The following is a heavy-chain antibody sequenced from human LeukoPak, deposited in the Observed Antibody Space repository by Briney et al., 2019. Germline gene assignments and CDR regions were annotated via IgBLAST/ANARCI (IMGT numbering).Heavy chain of an antibody. CDR2: IYTSGST. CDR1: GGSISSGSYY. D-gene: IGHD6-13*01. J-gene: IGHJ6*02. V-gene: IGHV4-61*02. Sequence: SETLSLTCTVSGGSISSGSYYWSWIRQPAGKGLEWIGRIYTSGSTNYNPPLKSRVTISVDTSKNQFSLKLSSVTAADTAVYYCAREVNRYSSSWYVTVSQYYYYYYGMDVWGQGTTVTVSS. CDR3: AREVNRYSSSWYVTVSQYYYYYYGMDV.